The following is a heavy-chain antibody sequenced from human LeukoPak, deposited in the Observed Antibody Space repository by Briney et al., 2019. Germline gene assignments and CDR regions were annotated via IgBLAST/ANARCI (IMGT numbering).Heavy chain of an antibody. Sequence: SETLSLTCTVSGGSISGYYWSWIRQPAGKGLEWIGRIYISGSTNYNPSLKSRVTISLDKSKNQFSLRLTSATAAGTAVYYCVRDPNYGDLLDYWGQGTLVTVSS. D-gene: IGHD4-17*01. V-gene: IGHV4-4*07. CDR3: VRDPNYGDLLDY. CDR2: IYISGST. CDR1: GGSISGYY. J-gene: IGHJ4*02.